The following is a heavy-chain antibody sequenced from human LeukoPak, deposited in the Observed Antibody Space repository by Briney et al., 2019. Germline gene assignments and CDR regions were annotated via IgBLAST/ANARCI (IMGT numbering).Heavy chain of an antibody. D-gene: IGHD3-9*01. Sequence: SQTLSLTCAVSGGSISSGSYSWSWIRQPPGKGLEWIGYIYYSGSTNYNPSLKSRVTISVDTSKNQFSLKLSSVTAADTAVYYCARTLRYFRTDYWGQGTLVTVSS. J-gene: IGHJ4*02. CDR1: GGSISSGSYS. V-gene: IGHV4-61*01. CDR3: ARTLRYFRTDY. CDR2: IYYSGST.